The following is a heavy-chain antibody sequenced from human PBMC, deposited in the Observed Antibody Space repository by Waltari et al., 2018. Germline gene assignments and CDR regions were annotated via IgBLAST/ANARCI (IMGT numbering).Heavy chain of an antibody. V-gene: IGHV3-48*03. Sequence: EVQLLESGGGLGQPGGSLRLSCAASGFSFSSYEMNWVRQAPGKGLEWLSYISSSGSTLYYADVVKGRFTISRDNTKNSLYLQMNSLRAEDTCVYYCARPRSVAFFDYWGQGTLVTVSS. D-gene: IGHD5-12*01. J-gene: IGHJ4*02. CDR1: GFSFSSYE. CDR2: ISSSGSTL. CDR3: ARPRSVAFFDY.